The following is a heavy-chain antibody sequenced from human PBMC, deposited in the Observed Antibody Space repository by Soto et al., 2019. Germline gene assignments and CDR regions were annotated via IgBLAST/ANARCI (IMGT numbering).Heavy chain of an antibody. CDR1: GGTFSSYA. J-gene: IGHJ3*02. Sequence: SVKVSCKASGGTFSSYAISWVRQAPGQRLEWMGGIIPIFGTANYAQKFQGRVTITADESTSTAYMELSSLRAEDTAVYYCAKEEGAADAFDIWGQGTMVTVSS. CDR2: IIPIFGTA. V-gene: IGHV1-69*13. CDR3: AKEEGAADAFDI.